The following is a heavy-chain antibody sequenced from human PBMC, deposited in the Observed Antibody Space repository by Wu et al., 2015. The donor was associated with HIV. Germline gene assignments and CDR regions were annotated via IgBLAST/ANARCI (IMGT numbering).Heavy chain of an antibody. Sequence: QVQLVQSGAEVKKPGSSVRVSCKASGGTFSSYAINWVRQATGQGLEWMGWMNPNSGNTGYAQKFQGRVTMTRNTSISTAYMELSSLKSEDTAVYYCARRPSRGPTEMDVWGQGTTVTVSS. CDR1: GGTFSSYA. CDR2: MNPNSGNT. V-gene: IGHV1-8*02. J-gene: IGHJ6*02. D-gene: IGHD4-17*01. CDR3: ARRPSRGPTEMDV.